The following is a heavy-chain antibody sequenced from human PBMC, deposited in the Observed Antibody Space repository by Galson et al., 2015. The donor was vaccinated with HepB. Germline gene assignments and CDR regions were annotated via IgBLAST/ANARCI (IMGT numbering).Heavy chain of an antibody. D-gene: IGHD3-22*01. Sequence: SVKVSCKASGGTFSSYTINWVRQAPGQGLEWMGRIIPILAIANYAQKFQGRVTITADKFTRTAYMELSSLRSEDTAVYYCARDPIPLRYDSGDYWGQGTLVTVSS. V-gene: IGHV1-69*04. CDR3: ARDPIPLRYDSGDY. CDR1: GGTFSSYT. CDR2: IIPILAIA. J-gene: IGHJ4*02.